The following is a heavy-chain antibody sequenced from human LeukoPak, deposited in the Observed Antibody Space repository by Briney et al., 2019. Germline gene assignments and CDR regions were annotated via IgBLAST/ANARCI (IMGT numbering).Heavy chain of an antibody. Sequence: ASVKVSCKASGYTFATYGFCWVRQAPGHGLEWMGWISANTGKTDYARKFQGRVTMTTDTSTSTAYMEWRSRRPDDTAVYYCAKVAGDRMDYWGQGTLLTVSS. CDR3: AKVAGDRMDY. V-gene: IGHV1-18*01. CDR2: ISANTGKT. D-gene: IGHD6-13*01. CDR1: GYTFATYG. J-gene: IGHJ4*02.